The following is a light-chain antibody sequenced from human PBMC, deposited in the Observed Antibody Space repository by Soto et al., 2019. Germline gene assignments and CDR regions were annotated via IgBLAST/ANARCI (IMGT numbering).Light chain of an antibody. CDR2: EYD. Sequence: QSALTQPASVSGSPGQSITISCTGTSSDVGSYNLLSWYQQHPGKAPKLMIYEYDKRPSGVSNRFSASKSGNTASLTISGLQGEDEADYYCCSYAGDSTWVFGGGTKLTVL. CDR3: CSYAGDSTWV. V-gene: IGLV2-23*01. J-gene: IGLJ3*02. CDR1: SSDVGSYNL.